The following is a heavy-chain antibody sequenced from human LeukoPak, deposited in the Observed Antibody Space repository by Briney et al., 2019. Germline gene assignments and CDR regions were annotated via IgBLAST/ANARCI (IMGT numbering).Heavy chain of an antibody. V-gene: IGHV4-39*01. D-gene: IGHD2-8*01. CDR3: WRPHCSNSVCSSSRVDF. J-gene: IGHJ4*02. Sequence: SETLSPTCSVSGDSITTNNYYWGWIRQPPGKGLEWIGNIHYSGSTYYSPSLKNRVTISVDTSKNQFSLRLKSVTAAGTAVYYCWRPHCSNSVCSSSRVDFWGQGTLVTVSS. CDR2: IHYSGST. CDR1: GDSITTNNYY.